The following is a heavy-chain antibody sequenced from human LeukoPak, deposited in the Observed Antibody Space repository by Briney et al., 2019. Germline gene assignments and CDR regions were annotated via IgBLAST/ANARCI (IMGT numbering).Heavy chain of an antibody. D-gene: IGHD1-26*01. CDR1: GDSLSDYY. CDR2: VSYSGIT. J-gene: IGHJ4*02. CDR3: ARGRYSWNYGVVFDY. V-gene: IGHV4-59*01. Sequence: SETLSLTCTVSGDSLSDYYWSWVRQPPGKGLEWIGHVSYSGITNYNPSLRGRITMSVDTSKNQFSLKLSSVTAADTAVYYCARGRYSWNYGVVFDYWGQGTLVTVSS.